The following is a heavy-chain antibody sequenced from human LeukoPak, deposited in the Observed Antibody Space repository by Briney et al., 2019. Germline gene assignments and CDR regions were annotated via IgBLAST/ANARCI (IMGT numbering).Heavy chain of an antibody. CDR2: ISANGGTI. CDR1: GFTFDDYA. Sequence: GRSLRLSCAASGFTFDDYAIHWVRQVPGKGLEWVSGISANGGTIGHADSVKGRFTISRDNAKNSLYLQMNSLRAEDTAFYYCAKLSGYSYDYFDYWGQGTLVTVSS. J-gene: IGHJ4*02. CDR3: AKLSGYSYDYFDY. V-gene: IGHV3-9*01. D-gene: IGHD5-18*01.